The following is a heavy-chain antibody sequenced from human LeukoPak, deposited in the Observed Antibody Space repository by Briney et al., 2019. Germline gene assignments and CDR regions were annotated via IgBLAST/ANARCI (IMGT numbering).Heavy chain of an antibody. J-gene: IGHJ4*02. V-gene: IGHV3-53*01. CDR2: IYRSGNT. D-gene: IGHD6-19*01. CDR3: ARGVTNIAVGDY. Sequence: GGSLRLSCAASGFTVSNNYMNWVRQAPGKGLEWVSIIYRSGNTYYADSVEGRFTISRDNSKNMLYLQMNNLRAEDTAVYYCARGVTNIAVGDYWGQGTLVTVSS. CDR1: GFTVSNNY.